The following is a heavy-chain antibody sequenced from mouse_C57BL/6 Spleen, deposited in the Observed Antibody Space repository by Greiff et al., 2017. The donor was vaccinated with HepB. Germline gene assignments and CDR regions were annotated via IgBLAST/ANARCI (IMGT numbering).Heavy chain of an antibody. Sequence: QVQLKQSGPELVKPGASVKISCKASGYAFSSSWMNWVKQRPGKGLEWIGRIYPGDGDTNYNGKFKGKATLTADKSSSTAYMKLSSLTSEDSAVYFCARSEDDYDRYYYAMDYWGQGTSVTVSS. CDR1: GYAFSSSW. V-gene: IGHV1-82*01. CDR3: ARSEDDYDRYYYAMDY. J-gene: IGHJ4*01. D-gene: IGHD2-4*01. CDR2: IYPGDGDT.